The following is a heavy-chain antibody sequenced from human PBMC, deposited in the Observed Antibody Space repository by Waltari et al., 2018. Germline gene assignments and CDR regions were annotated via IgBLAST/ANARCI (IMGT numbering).Heavy chain of an antibody. CDR2: RYYSGST. CDR3: VQFPGY. Sequence: QVQLQESGPGLVKPSETLSLTCTVSGGSIDSSNNYWGWIRQPPGKGLEWIGSRYYSGSTYYNPSLKSRITIFVDTSKNQFSLKLNSVTAADTAIYYCVQFPGYWGQGTLVTVSS. CDR1: GGSIDSSNNY. V-gene: IGHV4-39*01. J-gene: IGHJ4*02. D-gene: IGHD2-21*01.